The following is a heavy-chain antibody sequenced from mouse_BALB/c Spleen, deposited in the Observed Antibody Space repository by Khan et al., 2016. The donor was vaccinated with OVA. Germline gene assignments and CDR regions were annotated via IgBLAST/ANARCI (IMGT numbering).Heavy chain of an antibody. V-gene: IGHV1S81*02. CDR3: ARIKKIVATYFDY. Sequence: VQLQQSGAELVKAGASVKMSCKASGYTFTSYWMHWVKQRLGQGLEWFAETNPTNGRTYYNEKFKSKATLTVEKSSSTAYMLLSGPTFADTAVYYCARIKKIVATYFDYGGQGTTLTVAS. CDR1: GYTFTSYW. D-gene: IGHD1-1*01. CDR2: TNPTNGRT. J-gene: IGHJ2*01.